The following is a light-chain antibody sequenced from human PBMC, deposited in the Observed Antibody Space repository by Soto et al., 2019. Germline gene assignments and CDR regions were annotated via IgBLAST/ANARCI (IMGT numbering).Light chain of an antibody. CDR3: QQYYNVPIT. Sequence: CASVGDTVTVTCQASQDIGNYLNWYQQRPGKAPKLLILDASSLDTGVPSRFSGSGSGTDFTFTISSLQSEDIATYYCQQYYNVPITFGQGTRLEI. V-gene: IGKV1-33*01. J-gene: IGKJ5*01. CDR1: QDIGNY. CDR2: DAS.